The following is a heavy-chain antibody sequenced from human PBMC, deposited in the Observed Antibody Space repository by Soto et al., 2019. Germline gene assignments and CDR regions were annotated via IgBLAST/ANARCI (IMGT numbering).Heavy chain of an antibody. CDR2: INPNSGGT. Sequence: ASVKVSCKASGYTFTGYYMHWVRQAPGQGLEWMGWINPNSGGTNYAQKFQGRVTVTRDTSISTAYMELSGLRSDDTAVYYRARVESSYGGFVDYWGQGTLVTVSS. D-gene: IGHD5-18*01. CDR3: ARVESSYGGFVDY. J-gene: IGHJ4*02. V-gene: IGHV1-2*02. CDR1: GYTFTGYY.